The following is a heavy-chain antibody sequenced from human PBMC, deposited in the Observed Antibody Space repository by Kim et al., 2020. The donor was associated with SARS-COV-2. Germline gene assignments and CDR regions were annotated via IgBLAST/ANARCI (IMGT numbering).Heavy chain of an antibody. CDR3: ARGAGTYGSAYNWFDP. V-gene: IGHV1-69*13. CDR1: GGTFSSYA. Sequence: SVKVSCKASGGTFSSYAISWVRQAPGQGLEWMGGIIPIFGTANYAQKFQGRVTITADESTSTAYMELSSLRSEDTAVYYCARGAGTYGSAYNWFDPWGQGTLVTVSS. CDR2: IIPIFGTA. J-gene: IGHJ5*02. D-gene: IGHD3-10*01.